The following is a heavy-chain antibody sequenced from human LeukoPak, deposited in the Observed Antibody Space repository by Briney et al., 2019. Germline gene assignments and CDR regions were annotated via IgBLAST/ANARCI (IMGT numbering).Heavy chain of an antibody. CDR1: GFTFSSYS. CDR2: ISSSSSYI. CDR3: ARDGLQAYYDSSGFFDY. V-gene: IGHV3-21*01. Sequence: AGGSLRLSCAASGFTFSSYSMNWVRQAPGKGLEWVSSISSSSSYIYYADSVKGRFTISRDNARNSLYLQMNSLRAEDTAVYYCARDGLQAYYDSSGFFDYWGQGTLVTVSS. D-gene: IGHD3-22*01. J-gene: IGHJ4*02.